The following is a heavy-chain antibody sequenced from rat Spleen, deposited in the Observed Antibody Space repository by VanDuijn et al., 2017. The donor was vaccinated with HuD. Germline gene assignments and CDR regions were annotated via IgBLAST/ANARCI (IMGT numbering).Heavy chain of an antibody. CDR1: GFPFSNYY. CDR3: ARHRNYGGIPFDF. J-gene: IGHJ2*01. D-gene: IGHD1-11*01. CDR2: ISTGGGNT. Sequence: EVQLVETGGGLVHPGRSLKLSCAASGFPFSNYYMAWVRQTPTKGLEWVASISTGGGNTYYRDSGKGRFTISRDNAKSTLYLQMYSLRSEDTATYYCARHRNYGGIPFDFWGQGVMVTVSS. V-gene: IGHV5-25*01.